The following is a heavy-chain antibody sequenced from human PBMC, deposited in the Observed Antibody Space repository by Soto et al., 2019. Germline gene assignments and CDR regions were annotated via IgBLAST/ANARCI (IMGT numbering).Heavy chain of an antibody. Sequence: SETLSLTCAVSGISVSSTQWWTWVRQAPGKGLEWLGEIYHIGSTRYNPSLKSRVTISVDTSKNQFSLKLSSVTAADTAVYYCARLYGSSLFDYWGQGTLVTVSS. CDR1: GISVSSTQW. V-gene: IGHV4-4*02. J-gene: IGHJ4*02. CDR3: ARLYGSSLFDY. D-gene: IGHD6-6*01. CDR2: IYHIGST.